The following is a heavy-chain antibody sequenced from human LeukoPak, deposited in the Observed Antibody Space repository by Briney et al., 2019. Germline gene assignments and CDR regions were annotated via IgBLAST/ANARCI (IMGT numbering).Heavy chain of an antibody. D-gene: IGHD4-17*01. J-gene: IGHJ4*02. CDR3: ARLGDYGDYGCVY. CDR1: GGSISSSSYY. CDR2: IYYSGST. Sequence: SETLSLTYTVSGGSISSSSYYWGWIRQPPGKGLEWIGSIYYSGSTYYNPSLKSRVTISVDTSKNQFSLKLSSVTAADTAVYYCARLGDYGDYGCVYWGQGTLVTVSS. V-gene: IGHV4-39*01.